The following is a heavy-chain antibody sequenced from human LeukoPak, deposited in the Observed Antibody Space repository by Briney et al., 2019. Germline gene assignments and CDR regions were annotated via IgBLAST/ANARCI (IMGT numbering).Heavy chain of an antibody. V-gene: IGHV4-61*08. J-gene: IGHJ3*02. CDR3: ARDHDI. CDR1: GGSISSGGYS. Sequence: SETLSLTCTVSGGSISSGGYSWNWIRQPPGKGLKWIGYIYNSGSTNYNPSLKSRVTISVDTSKNQFSLKLSSVTAADTAVYYCARDHDIWGQGTMVTVSS. CDR2: IYNSGST.